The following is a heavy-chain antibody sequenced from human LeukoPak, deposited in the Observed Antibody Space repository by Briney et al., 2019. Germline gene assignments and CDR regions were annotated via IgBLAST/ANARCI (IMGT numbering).Heavy chain of an antibody. CDR2: ISGSGGST. J-gene: IGHJ4*02. CDR3: ARVDCSGGSCYLRPFDY. D-gene: IGHD2-15*01. Sequence: GGSLRLSCAASGFTFSSYAMSWVRQAPGKGLEWVSAISGSGGSTYYADSVKGRFTISRDNSKNTLYLQMNSLRGEDTAVYYCARVDCSGGSCYLRPFDYWGQGTLVTVSS. V-gene: IGHV3-23*01. CDR1: GFTFSSYA.